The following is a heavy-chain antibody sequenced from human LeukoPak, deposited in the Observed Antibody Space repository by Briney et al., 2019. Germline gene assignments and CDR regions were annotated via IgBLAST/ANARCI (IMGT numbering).Heavy chain of an antibody. CDR2: IYPGDSDT. J-gene: IGHJ4*02. CDR1: GYSFTSYW. Sequence: GESLQISCQGSGYSFTSYWIGWVRPMPGKGVEWMGIIYPGDSDTRYSPSFQGQVPISADKSISTAYLQWSSLKASDTAMYYCARPSESNWNDENYFDYWGQGTLVTVSS. CDR3: ARPSESNWNDENYFDY. V-gene: IGHV5-51*01. D-gene: IGHD1-20*01.